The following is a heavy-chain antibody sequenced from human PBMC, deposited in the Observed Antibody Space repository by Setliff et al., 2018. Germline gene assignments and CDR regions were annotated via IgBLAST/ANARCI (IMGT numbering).Heavy chain of an antibody. Sequence: SGPTLVNPTETLTLTCTFSGFSLSTSGVGVGWIRQPPGKALEWLALIYWDDDKRYSPSLKSRLTITKDTSKNQVVLTMTNMDPVDTATYYCAHRRGDYYDSSGYYYDYWGQGTLVTVSS. CDR3: AHRRGDYYDSSGYYYDY. D-gene: IGHD3-22*01. CDR2: IYWDDDK. V-gene: IGHV2-5*02. J-gene: IGHJ4*02. CDR1: GFSLSTSGVG.